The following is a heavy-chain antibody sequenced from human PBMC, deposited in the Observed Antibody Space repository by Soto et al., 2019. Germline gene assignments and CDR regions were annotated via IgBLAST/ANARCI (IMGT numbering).Heavy chain of an antibody. D-gene: IGHD2-21*02. CDR2: IWYDGSNK. Sequence: QVQLVESGGGVVQPGRSLRLSCAASGFRFSGYGMHWVRQAPGKGLEWVAVIWYDGSNKYYADSVKGRFTISRDNSKNTLYLQMNSLRAEDTAVYYCARDRDCNYYFDSWGQGTLVSVSS. CDR1: GFRFSGYG. CDR3: ARDRDCNYYFDS. V-gene: IGHV3-33*01. J-gene: IGHJ4*02.